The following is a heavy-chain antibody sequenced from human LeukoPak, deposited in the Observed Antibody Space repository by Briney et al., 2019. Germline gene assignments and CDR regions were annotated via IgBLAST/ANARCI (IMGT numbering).Heavy chain of an antibody. J-gene: IGHJ4*02. CDR3: ARGDSSGWYFDY. D-gene: IGHD6-19*01. V-gene: IGHV3-7*01. CDR1: GFTFSSYW. CDR2: IKQDGSDK. Sequence: GGSLRLSCAASGFTFSSYWMSWVRQAPGKGLEWVANIKQDGSDKYYVDSVKGRFTISRDNAKNSLYLQMNSLRAEDTAGYYCARGDSSGWYFDYWGQGTLVTVSS.